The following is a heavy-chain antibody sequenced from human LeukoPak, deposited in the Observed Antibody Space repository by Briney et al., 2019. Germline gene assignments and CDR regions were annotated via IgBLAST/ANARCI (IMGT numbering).Heavy chain of an antibody. V-gene: IGHV4-59*12. CDR1: GGSISSYY. CDR2: IYHSGST. J-gene: IGHJ4*02. CDR3: ARRTVSSGWPFDS. Sequence: PSETLSLTCIVSGGSISSYYWSWIRQPPGKGLEWIGYIYHSGSTNYNPSLKSRVTISLDTSKNQFSLKLSSVTAADTAVYYCARRTVSSGWPFDSWGQGTLVTVSS. D-gene: IGHD6-19*01.